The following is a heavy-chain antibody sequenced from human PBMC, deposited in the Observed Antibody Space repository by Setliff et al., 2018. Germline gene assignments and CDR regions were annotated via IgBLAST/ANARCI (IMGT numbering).Heavy chain of an antibody. J-gene: IGHJ6*03. Sequence: SETLSLTCTVSGGSISNTYYYWSWIRQPAGKGLEWIGHTYTSWSTNYNPSLKSRVTISVDTSKNQFSLKLSSVTAADTAVYYCARLSGFLYIDVWGKGTTVTVS. CDR3: ARLSGFLYIDV. CDR2: TYTSWST. V-gene: IGHV4-61*09. D-gene: IGHD3-3*01. CDR1: GGSISNTYYY.